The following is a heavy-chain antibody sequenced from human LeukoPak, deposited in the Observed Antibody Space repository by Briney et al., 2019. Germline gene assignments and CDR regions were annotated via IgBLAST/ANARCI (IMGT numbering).Heavy chain of an antibody. Sequence: SETLSLTCTVSGGSISSYYWSWIRQPPGKGLEWIGYIYYSGSTNYNPSLKSRVTISVDTSKNQFSLKLSSVTAADTAVYYCARGYSSSWYVPDHYYYYGMDVWGQGTTVTVSS. CDR1: GGSISSYY. V-gene: IGHV4-59*01. CDR3: ARGYSSSWYVPDHYYYYGMDV. CDR2: IYYSGST. D-gene: IGHD6-13*01. J-gene: IGHJ6*02.